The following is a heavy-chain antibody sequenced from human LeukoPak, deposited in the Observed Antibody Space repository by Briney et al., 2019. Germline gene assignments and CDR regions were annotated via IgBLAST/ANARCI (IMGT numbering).Heavy chain of an antibody. CDR2: INHSGST. V-gene: IGHV4-34*01. J-gene: IGHJ5*02. CDR1: GGSFSGYY. CDR3: ASAGRSSSSYWSDP. D-gene: IGHD6-6*01. Sequence: SETLSLTCAVYGGSFSGYYWSWIRQPPGKGLEWIGEINHSGSTNYNPSLKSRVTISVDTSKNQFSLKLSSVTAADTAVYYCASAGRSSSSYWSDPWGQGTLVTVSS.